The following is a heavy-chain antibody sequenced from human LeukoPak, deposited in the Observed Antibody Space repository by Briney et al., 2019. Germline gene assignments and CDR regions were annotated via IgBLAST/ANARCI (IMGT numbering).Heavy chain of an antibody. D-gene: IGHD3-22*01. CDR3: AKDIDGYYYDSSGPLDY. V-gene: IGHV3-9*01. CDR1: GFTFDDYA. CDR2: ISWNSGSI. Sequence: GRSLRLSCEASGFTFDDYAMHWVPQAPGKGLEWVSGISWNSGSIGYADSVKGRFTTSRDNAKNSLYLQMNSLRAEDTALYYCAKDIDGYYYDSSGPLDYWGQGTLVTVSS. J-gene: IGHJ4*02.